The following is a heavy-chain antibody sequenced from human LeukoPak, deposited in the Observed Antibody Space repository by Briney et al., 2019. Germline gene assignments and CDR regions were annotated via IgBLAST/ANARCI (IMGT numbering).Heavy chain of an antibody. CDR2: ISGSGGST. V-gene: IGHV3-23*01. Sequence: LPGGSLRLSCAASGFTFRNPWMSWVRQAPGKGLEWVSAISGSGGSTYYADSVKGRFTISRDNSKNTLYLQMNSLRAEDTAVYYCARLMIVVLVGMDVWGQGTTVTVSS. CDR3: ARLMIVVLVGMDV. D-gene: IGHD3-22*01. CDR1: GFTFRNPW. J-gene: IGHJ6*02.